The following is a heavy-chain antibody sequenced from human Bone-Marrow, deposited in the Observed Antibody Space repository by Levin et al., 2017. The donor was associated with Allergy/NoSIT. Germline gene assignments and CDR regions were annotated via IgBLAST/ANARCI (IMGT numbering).Heavy chain of an antibody. CDR3: ARGRYSSGWYRLPPQH. CDR1: GGSFSGSY. D-gene: IGHD6-19*01. J-gene: IGHJ1*01. V-gene: IGHV4-34*01. CDR2: INHSGST. Sequence: SQTLSLTCAVYGGSFSGSYWSWIRQPPGKGLEWIGEINHSGSTNYNPSLKSRVTISVDTSKNQFSLKLSSVTAADTAVYYCARGRYSSGWYRLPPQHWGQGTLVTVSS.